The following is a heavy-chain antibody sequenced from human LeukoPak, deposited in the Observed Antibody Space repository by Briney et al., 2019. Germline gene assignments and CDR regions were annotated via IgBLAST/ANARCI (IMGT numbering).Heavy chain of an antibody. Sequence: GGSLRLSCAASGFTFSDYYMSWIRQAPGKGLEWVLYISSSGSTIYYADSVKGRFTISRDNAKNSLYLQMNSLRAEDTAVYYCAREYSSGWGNWFDPWGQGTLVTVSS. CDR3: AREYSSGWGNWFDP. CDR1: GFTFSDYY. D-gene: IGHD6-19*01. J-gene: IGHJ5*02. V-gene: IGHV3-11*01. CDR2: ISSSGSTI.